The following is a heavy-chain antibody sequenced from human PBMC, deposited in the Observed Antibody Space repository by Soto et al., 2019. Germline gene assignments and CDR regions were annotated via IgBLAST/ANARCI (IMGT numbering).Heavy chain of an antibody. D-gene: IGHD6-13*01. V-gene: IGHV3-33*01. Sequence: QVQLVESGGGVVQPGRSLRLSCASSGFTFSRYGMHWVRQAPGKGLEWVGVIWFDGSSQFYADSVKGRFTFSRDNSKNTLYLQMNSLRAEDTAVYYCARDRLQQLGPPYAYDYMDVWGKGTRVTVSS. CDR2: IWFDGSSQ. CDR3: ARDRLQQLGPPYAYDYMDV. CDR1: GFTFSRYG. J-gene: IGHJ6*03.